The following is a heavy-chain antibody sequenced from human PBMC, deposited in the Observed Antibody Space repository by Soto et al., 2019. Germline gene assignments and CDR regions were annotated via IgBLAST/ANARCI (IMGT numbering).Heavy chain of an antibody. V-gene: IGHV4-34*01. CDR3: ARDSREATADDYYYGMDV. D-gene: IGHD3-22*01. CDR1: GGSFSGYY. J-gene: IGHJ6*02. CDR2: INHSGST. Sequence: PSETLSLTCAVYGGSFSGYYWTWIRQPPGTGLEWIGEINHSGSTNYNPSLKSRVTISVDTSKNQFSLKLTSVTAADTAVYYCARDSREATADDYYYGMDVWGQGTTDTVSS.